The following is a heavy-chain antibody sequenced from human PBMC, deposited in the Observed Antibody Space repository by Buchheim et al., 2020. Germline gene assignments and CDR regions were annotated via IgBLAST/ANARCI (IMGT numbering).Heavy chain of an antibody. V-gene: IGHV3-48*01. D-gene: IGHD3-22*01. Sequence: EVQLVESGGGLVQPGGSLRLSCAASGFTFSSYSMNWVRQAPGKGLEWVSYISSSSSTIYYADSVKGRFTISRANAKNSLYLQMNSLRAEDTAVYYCARPPSDDSSGYYSDDYWGQGTL. J-gene: IGHJ4*02. CDR1: GFTFSSYS. CDR3: ARPPSDDSSGYYSDDY. CDR2: ISSSSSTI.